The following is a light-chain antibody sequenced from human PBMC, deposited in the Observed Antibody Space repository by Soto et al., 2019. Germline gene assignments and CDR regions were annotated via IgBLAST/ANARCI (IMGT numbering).Light chain of an antibody. CDR1: QSVSSY. CDR2: DAS. J-gene: IGKJ2*01. V-gene: IGKV3-11*01. Sequence: EIVLTQSPATLSLSPGERAALSCRASQSVSSYLAWYQQKPGQAPRLLIYDASKRAPGIPARFTGSGSGTDFTLTISSLEPEDFAVYFCQQYNNWPLTFGQGTKLEIK. CDR3: QQYNNWPLT.